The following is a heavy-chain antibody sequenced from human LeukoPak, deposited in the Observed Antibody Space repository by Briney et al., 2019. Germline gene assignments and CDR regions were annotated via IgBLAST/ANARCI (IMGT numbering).Heavy chain of an antibody. V-gene: IGHV3-23*01. D-gene: IGHD2-15*01. Sequence: GRSMRLPCVASGFTLINYAIRWDRQAQGKVLELVSGIYGRDAKIVYGDAGKGRFTISRDNSKNTLYLQINRLRADDTAVYYCAKTQGYYDAWGQGALVTVSS. CDR3: AKTQGYYDA. J-gene: IGHJ5*02. CDR2: IYGRDAKI. CDR1: GFTLINYA.